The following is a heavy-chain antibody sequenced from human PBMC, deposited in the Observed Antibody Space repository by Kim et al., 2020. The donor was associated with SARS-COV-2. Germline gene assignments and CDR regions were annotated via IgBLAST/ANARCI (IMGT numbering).Heavy chain of an antibody. CDR3: AKSSSTWENDAFDI. CDR2: ITVSGSNT. Sequence: GGSLRLSCAASGFTFSSYAMTWVRQAPGKGLEWVSAITVSGSNTYSADSVRGRFTISRDNSKNMLYLQMNSLRADDTAVYYCAKSSSTWENDAFDIWGQGTMVTVSS. D-gene: IGHD2-2*01. V-gene: IGHV3-23*01. J-gene: IGHJ3*02. CDR1: GFTFSSYA.